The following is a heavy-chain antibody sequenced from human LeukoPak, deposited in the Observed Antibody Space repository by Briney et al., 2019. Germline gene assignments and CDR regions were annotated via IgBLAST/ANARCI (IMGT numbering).Heavy chain of an antibody. CDR1: GF. CDR3: AKGIVRGVIAHFDY. J-gene: IGHJ4*02. V-gene: IGHV3-23*01. Sequence: GGSLRLSCAASGFMSWVRQAPGKGLEWVSAISGRGGSTYYADSVKGRFTISRDNSKNTLYLQMNSLRAEDTAVYYCAKGIVRGVIAHFDYWGQGTLVTVSS. D-gene: IGHD3-10*01. CDR2: ISGRGGST.